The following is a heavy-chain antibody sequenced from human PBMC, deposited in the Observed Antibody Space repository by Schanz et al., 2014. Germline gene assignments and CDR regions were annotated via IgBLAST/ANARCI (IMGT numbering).Heavy chain of an antibody. CDR2: IGYDGREK. V-gene: IGHV3-33*01. CDR1: GLNFDYYG. CDR3: ARQPGRITVSGVVSNWFDP. J-gene: IGHJ5*02. Sequence: QVQLVESGGGVVQPGRSLRLSCATSGLNFDYYGMNWVRQAPGKGLEWVANIGYDGREKYYVDSVKGRFTISRDNSKDTLYLQMNSLRVEDTAVYYCARQPGRITVSGVVSNWFDPWGQGTLVTVSS. D-gene: IGHD3-3*01.